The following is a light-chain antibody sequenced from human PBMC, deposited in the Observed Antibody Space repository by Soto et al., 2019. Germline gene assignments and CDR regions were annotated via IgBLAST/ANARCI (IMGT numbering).Light chain of an antibody. CDR1: SSNIGHNY. CDR2: DNN. J-gene: IGLJ2*01. V-gene: IGLV1-51*01. Sequence: QSVLTQPPSVSAAPGQKVTISCSGSSSNIGHNYVSWYQQLPGTAPKLLIYDNNQRPSGMPDRFSGSKSGTSATLGVTGLLPGDEAAYYCGTWCSSRRAGGVFGGGTKLTVL. CDR3: GTWCSSRRAGGV.